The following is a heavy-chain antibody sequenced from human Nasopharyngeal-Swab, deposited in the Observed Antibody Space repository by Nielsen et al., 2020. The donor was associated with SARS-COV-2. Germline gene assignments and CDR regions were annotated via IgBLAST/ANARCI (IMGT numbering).Heavy chain of an antibody. CDR1: GFSFSSYA. J-gene: IGHJ4*02. V-gene: IGHV3-30*04. Sequence: GESLKISSAASGFSFSSYAMHWVRQAPGKGLEWVAVASSDGRNKYYADSVKGRFTVSRDNSKNTLYLQMNSLRAEDTAVYYCARRALQDYYFDYWGQGTLVTVSS. CDR3: ARRALQDYYFDY. CDR2: ASSDGRNK.